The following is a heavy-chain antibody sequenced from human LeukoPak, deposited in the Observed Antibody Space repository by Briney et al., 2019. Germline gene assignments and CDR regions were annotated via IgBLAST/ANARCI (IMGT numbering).Heavy chain of an antibody. CDR2: IWYDGSNK. J-gene: IGHJ4*02. V-gene: IGHV3-33*01. Sequence: GGSLRLSCAASGFTFSSYGTHWVRQAPGKGLEWVAVIWYDGSNKYYADSVKGRFTISRDNSKNTLYLQMNSLRAEDTAVYYCAREYSSSSSYFDYWGQGTLVTVSS. CDR1: GFTFSSYG. D-gene: IGHD6-6*01. CDR3: AREYSSSSSYFDY.